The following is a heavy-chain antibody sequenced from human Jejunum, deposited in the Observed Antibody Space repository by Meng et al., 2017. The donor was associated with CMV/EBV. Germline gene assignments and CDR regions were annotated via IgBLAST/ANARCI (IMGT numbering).Heavy chain of an antibody. D-gene: IGHD2-2*02. CDR1: G. CDR2: IRYDGSDE. J-gene: IGHJ6*02. CDR3: AKGFCSGTDCYTDYYYGMDV. Sequence: GVPWVRQAPGQGLEWVTFIRYDGSDEYYADSVKGRFTISRDNSKNTLYLEMKSLGPEDTAVYYCAKGFCSGTDCYTDYYYGMDVWGQGTTVTVSS. V-gene: IGHV3-30*02.